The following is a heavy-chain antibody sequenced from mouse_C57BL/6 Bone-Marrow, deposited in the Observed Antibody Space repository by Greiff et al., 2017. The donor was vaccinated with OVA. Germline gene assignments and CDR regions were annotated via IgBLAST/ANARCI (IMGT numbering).Heavy chain of an antibody. Sequence: QVQLQQPGAELVGPGTSVKLSCKASGYTFTSYWMHWVKQRPGQGLEWIGVIDPSDSYTNYNQKFKGKATLTVDTSSSTAYMQLSSLTSEDSAVYYCAREGPDYWGQGTTLTVSS. D-gene: IGHD3-3*01. J-gene: IGHJ2*01. CDR1: GYTFTSYW. V-gene: IGHV1-59*01. CDR2: IDPSDSYT. CDR3: AREGPDY.